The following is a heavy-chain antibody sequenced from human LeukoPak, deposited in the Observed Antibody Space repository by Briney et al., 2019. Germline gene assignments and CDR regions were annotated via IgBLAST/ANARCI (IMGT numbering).Heavy chain of an antibody. D-gene: IGHD1-26*01. CDR1: GFTFSSYA. CDR2: ISYDGSNK. J-gene: IGHJ4*02. CDR3: AKDPSGSYYVFDY. V-gene: IGHV3-30-3*01. Sequence: PGGSLRLSCAASGFTFSSYAMHWVRQAPGKGLEWVAVISYDGSNKYYADSVKGRFTISRDNSKNTLYLQMNSLRAEDTAVYYCAKDPSGSYYVFDYWGQGTLVTVSS.